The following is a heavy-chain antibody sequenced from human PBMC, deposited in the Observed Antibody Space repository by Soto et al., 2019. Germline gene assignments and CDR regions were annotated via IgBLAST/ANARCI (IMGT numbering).Heavy chain of an antibody. CDR1: GYTFTSYG. CDR3: ARVGTLRFLEWFSVGPTLTYNWFDP. D-gene: IGHD3-3*01. Sequence: QVQLVQSGAEVKKPGASVKVSCKASGYTFTSYGISWVRQAPGQGLEWMGWISAYNGNTNYAQKLQGRVTMTTDTSTSTAYVELRSLRSDDTAVYYCARVGTLRFLEWFSVGPTLTYNWFDPWGQGTLVTVSS. V-gene: IGHV1-18*04. J-gene: IGHJ5*02. CDR2: ISAYNGNT.